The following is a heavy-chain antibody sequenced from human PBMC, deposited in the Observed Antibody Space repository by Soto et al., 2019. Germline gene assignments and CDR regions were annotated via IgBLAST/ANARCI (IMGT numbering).Heavy chain of an antibody. Sequence: QVLLMQSGADVKKPGASVKVSCKASGYSFTSYGISWVRQAPGQGLEWMGWISGYNGNTNYAQKVQGRVTMTTETSTSTAYMELRSLRADESAVYYCARRTRWNDGGYYNYYMDVWGQGTTVTVSS. D-gene: IGHD1-1*01. CDR1: GYSFTSYG. CDR2: ISGYNGNT. J-gene: IGHJ6*02. V-gene: IGHV1-18*01. CDR3: ARRTRWNDGGYYNYYMDV.